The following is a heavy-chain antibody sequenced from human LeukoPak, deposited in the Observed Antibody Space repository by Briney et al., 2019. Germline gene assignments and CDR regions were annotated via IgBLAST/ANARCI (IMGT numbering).Heavy chain of an antibody. V-gene: IGHV3-7*01. Sequence: PGGSLRLSCAASEFTFSNYWMSWFRQAPGKGLEWLANIKRDGSEKYYVDSVKGRFTISRDNDKNTLYLQMNSLRVEDTAVYYCAKGHTATSGIYWGQGTLVTVSS. D-gene: IGHD3-10*01. CDR3: AKGHTATSGIY. CDR2: IKRDGSEK. J-gene: IGHJ4*02. CDR1: EFTFSNYW.